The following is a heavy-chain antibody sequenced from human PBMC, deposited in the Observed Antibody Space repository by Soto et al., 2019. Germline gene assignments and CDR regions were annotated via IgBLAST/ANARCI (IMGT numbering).Heavy chain of an antibody. V-gene: IGHV2-5*02. J-gene: IGHJ4*02. D-gene: IGHD3-16*01. CDR2: IYWDDDK. Sequence: QITLKESSPTLVKPTQTLTLTCTVSVFSLNTYGTGVGWIRQPPGKALEWLALIYWDDDKRYSPSLKSRLTITKDTSKNQVVLTMTNMDPVDTVTYYCARALGSWGAYYFDYWGQGTLVTVSS. CDR3: ARALGSWGAYYFDY. CDR1: VFSLNTYGTG.